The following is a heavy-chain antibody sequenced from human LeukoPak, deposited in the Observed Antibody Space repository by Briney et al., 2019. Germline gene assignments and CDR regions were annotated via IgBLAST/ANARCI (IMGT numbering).Heavy chain of an antibody. CDR1: GFTFSSYS. J-gene: IGHJ4*02. CDR2: ISSSSSYI. V-gene: IGHV3-21*01. D-gene: IGHD6-19*01. Sequence: GGSLRLSCAASGFTFSSYSMNWVRQAPGKRLEWVSSISSSSSYIYYADSVKGRFTISRDNAKNSLYLQMNSLRAEDTAVYYCARAWLASFDYWGQGTLVTVSP. CDR3: ARAWLASFDY.